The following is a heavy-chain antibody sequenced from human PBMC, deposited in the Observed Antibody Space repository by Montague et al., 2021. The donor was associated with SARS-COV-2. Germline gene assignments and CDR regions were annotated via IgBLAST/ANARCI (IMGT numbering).Heavy chain of an antibody. CDR2: ISSGGTAT. D-gene: IGHD3-16*01. V-gene: IGHV3-11*01. J-gene: IGHJ6*02. CDR3: ARAPNYDVSTGYYYYAQDV. Sequence: SLSLSCAASEFSFSDYYMAWIRQAPGKGPEWVAYISSGGTATYYADSVRGRFTISRGNAKKSLHLQMNSLTAADAAVYYCARAPNYDVSTGYYYYAQDVWGQGTTVTVSS. CDR1: EFSFSDYY.